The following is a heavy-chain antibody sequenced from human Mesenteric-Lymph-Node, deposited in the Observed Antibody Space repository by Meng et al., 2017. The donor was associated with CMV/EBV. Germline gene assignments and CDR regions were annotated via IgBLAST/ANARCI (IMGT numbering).Heavy chain of an antibody. V-gene: IGHV4-39*07. CDR2: INHSGST. Sequence: SETLSLTCTVSGGSISSSSYYWGWIRQPPGKGLEWIGEINHSGSTNYNPSLKSRVTISVDTSKNQFSLKLSSVTAADTAVYYCARSSGSYPVDYWGQGTLVTVSS. CDR3: ARSSGSYPVDY. J-gene: IGHJ4*02. CDR1: GGSISSSSYY. D-gene: IGHD1-26*01.